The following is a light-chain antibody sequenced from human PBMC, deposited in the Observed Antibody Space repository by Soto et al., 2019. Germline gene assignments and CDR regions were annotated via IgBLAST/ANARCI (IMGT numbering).Light chain of an antibody. V-gene: IGLV1-44*01. CDR3: AAWDDSLNGHVV. CDR1: SSNIGRNT. J-gene: IGLJ2*01. Sequence: QSVLTQPHSASRTPGQRVTLSCSGSSSNIGRNTVNWYQQLPVTAPKLLIYSNNQRPSGVPDRFSGSKSGTSASLAISGLQSEDEADYYCAAWDDSLNGHVVFGGGTKLTVL. CDR2: SNN.